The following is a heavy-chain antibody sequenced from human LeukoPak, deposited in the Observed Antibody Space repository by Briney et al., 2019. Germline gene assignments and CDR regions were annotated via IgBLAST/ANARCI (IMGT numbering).Heavy chain of an antibody. J-gene: IGHJ4*02. D-gene: IGHD2-8*02. CDR1: GYSFTTYW. CDR3: VRHKGYITGWYVDY. Sequence: GESLKISCEGSGYSFTTYWIGWVRQMPGKGLEWMGIIYPGDSDTRYSPSFQGQVTISADKSISTTYLQWNSLKASDTAMYYCVRHKGYITGWYVDYRGQGTLVTVSS. CDR2: IYPGDSDT. V-gene: IGHV5-51*01.